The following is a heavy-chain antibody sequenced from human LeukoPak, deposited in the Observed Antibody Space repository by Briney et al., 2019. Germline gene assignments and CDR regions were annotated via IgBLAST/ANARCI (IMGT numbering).Heavy chain of an antibody. CDR2: KSYSEST. V-gene: IGHV4-59*01. CDR1: GASISSNY. CDR3: ARDPAAYSSNWFFDY. D-gene: IGHD6-13*01. J-gene: IGHJ4*02. Sequence: PSETLSLTCTVSGASISSNYWSWLRQPPGKGLEWLGYKSYSESTNYNPSLRSRVTISIDTSKNQFSLKLSSVTAADTAVYYCARDPAAYSSNWFFDYWGQGTLVTVSS.